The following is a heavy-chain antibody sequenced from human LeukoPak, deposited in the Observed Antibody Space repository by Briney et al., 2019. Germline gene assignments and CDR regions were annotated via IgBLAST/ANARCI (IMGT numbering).Heavy chain of an antibody. CDR1: GFTFSGYG. CDR3: AKDRIPDSGYDIDY. J-gene: IGHJ4*02. CDR2: IYGGGGVI. D-gene: IGHD5-12*01. Sequence: GGSLRLSCAASGFTFSGYGMYWVRKAPRKGLEWVAGIYGGGGVIKYADSVKGRFTISRDNSENILYLQMDSLRVEDTAMYYCAKDRIPDSGYDIDYWGQGTLVTVSS. V-gene: IGHV3-23*03.